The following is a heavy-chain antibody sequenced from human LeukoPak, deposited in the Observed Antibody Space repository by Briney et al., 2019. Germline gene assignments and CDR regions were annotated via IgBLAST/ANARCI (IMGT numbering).Heavy chain of an antibody. CDR2: ISWNSGSI. CDR1: GFTFDDYA. Sequence: GGSLRLSCAASGFTFDDYAMHWVRQAPGKGLEWVSGISWNSGSIGYADSVKGRFTISRDNAKNSLYLQMNSLRAEDTAVYYCAKSGSRIQAFDYWGQGTLVTVSS. J-gene: IGHJ4*02. D-gene: IGHD5-18*01. CDR3: AKSGSRIQAFDY. V-gene: IGHV3-9*01.